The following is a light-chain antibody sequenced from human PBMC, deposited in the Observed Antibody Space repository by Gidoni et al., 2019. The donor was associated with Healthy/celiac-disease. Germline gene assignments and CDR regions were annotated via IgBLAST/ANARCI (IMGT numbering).Light chain of an antibody. CDR1: QSVSSY. J-gene: IGKJ2*03. Sequence: EIVLTQSPATLSLSPGERATLSCRASQSVSSYLAWYQQKPGQAPRLLIYDASNRATGIPARFSGSGSGTDFTLTISSLEPEDFAVYYCQQRSNLPPARSFXXXTKLEIK. CDR3: QQRSNLPPARS. CDR2: DAS. V-gene: IGKV3-11*01.